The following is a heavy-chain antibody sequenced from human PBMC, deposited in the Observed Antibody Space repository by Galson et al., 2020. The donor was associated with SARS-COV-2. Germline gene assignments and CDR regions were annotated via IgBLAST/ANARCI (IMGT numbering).Heavy chain of an antibody. CDR2: IIPIFGTA. CDR1: GGTFSSYA. Sequence: KISCKASGGTFSSYAISWVRQALGQGLEWMGGIIPIFGTANYAQKFQGRVTITADESTSTAYMELSSLRSEDTAVYYCARYYGSGSYSGVVYYYYGMDVWGQGTTVTVSS. CDR3: ARYYGSGSYSGVVYYYYGMDV. J-gene: IGHJ6*02. V-gene: IGHV1-69*01. D-gene: IGHD3-10*01.